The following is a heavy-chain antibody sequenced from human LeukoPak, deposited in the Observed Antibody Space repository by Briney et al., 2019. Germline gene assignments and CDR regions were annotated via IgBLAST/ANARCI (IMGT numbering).Heavy chain of an antibody. V-gene: IGHV4-59*01. Sequence: SETLSLTCTVSGGSISSYYWSWIRQPPGKGLEWIGYVYYSGRTNYNPSLKSRVTISVDTSKNQFSLKLSSVTAADTAVYYCARTFSESYYYYGMDVWGQGTTVTVSS. D-gene: IGHD1-26*01. CDR1: GGSISSYY. CDR3: ARTFSESYYYYGMDV. CDR2: VYYSGRT. J-gene: IGHJ6*02.